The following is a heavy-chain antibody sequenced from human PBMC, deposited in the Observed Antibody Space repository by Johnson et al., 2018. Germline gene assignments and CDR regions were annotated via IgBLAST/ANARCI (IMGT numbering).Heavy chain of an antibody. J-gene: IGHJ3*02. CDR2: ISYDGSNK. CDR1: GFTFSNSA. CDR3: AKVALEGDYGDYSDAFDI. V-gene: IGHV3-30-3*01. Sequence: QVQLVQSGGGVVQPGRSLRLSCAASGFTFSNSAMHWVRQAPGKGLEWVAFISYDGSNKYSADSVKGRFTIPRDNANNSLYLQMNSLRAEDTALYYCAKVALEGDYGDYSDAFDIWGQGTMVTVSS. D-gene: IGHD4-17*01.